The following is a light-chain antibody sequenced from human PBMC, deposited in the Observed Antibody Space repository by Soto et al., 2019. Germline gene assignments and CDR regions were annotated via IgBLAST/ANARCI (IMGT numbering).Light chain of an antibody. CDR1: KTTGTW. Sequence: DFQVTQSPSTVSASVGDRVTITCRTSKTTGTWMAWYQQKPGKAPKLLIYDASRLETGIPSRFRGSGVGAEFALTITSLHPDDFATYYCQRYAIQSSTFGQGTMVDIK. CDR3: QRYAIQSST. J-gene: IGKJ1*01. CDR2: DAS. V-gene: IGKV1-5*01.